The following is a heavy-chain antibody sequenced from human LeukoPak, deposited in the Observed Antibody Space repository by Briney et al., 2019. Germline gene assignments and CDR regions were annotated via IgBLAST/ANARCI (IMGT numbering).Heavy chain of an antibody. CDR2: ISGSGGST. CDR1: GFTFSSYA. CDR3: AKDGARGVIPRFDP. V-gene: IGHV3-23*01. J-gene: IGHJ5*02. Sequence: GGSLRLSCAASGFTFSSYAMNWVRQAPGKGLEWVSGISGSGGSTYYPDSEKGRFTISRDNSKNTLYLHMNSLRADDTAVYYCAKDGARGVIPRFDPWGQGTLVTVAS. D-gene: IGHD3-10*01.